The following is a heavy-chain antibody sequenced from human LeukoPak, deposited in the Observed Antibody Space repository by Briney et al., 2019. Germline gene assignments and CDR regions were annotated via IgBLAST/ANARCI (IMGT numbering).Heavy chain of an antibody. CDR3: VRGPYGSGISNWFDP. CDR1: DGAITGFS. J-gene: IGHJ5*02. V-gene: IGHV4-59*01. CDR2: IYYSGDT. D-gene: IGHD3-10*01. Sequence: NTSETLSLTCTVSDGAITGFSWSWIRQPPGKGLEWIGYIYYSGDTNYNPSLQSRVTLSVDTSKNQFSLKLTSVTAADTAVYYCVRGPYGSGISNWFDPWGQGTLVIVSS.